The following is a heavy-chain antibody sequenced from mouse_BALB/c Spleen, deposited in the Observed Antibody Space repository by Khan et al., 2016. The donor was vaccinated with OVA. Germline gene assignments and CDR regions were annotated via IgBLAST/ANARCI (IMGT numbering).Heavy chain of an antibody. CDR1: GYMFTSYW. J-gene: IGHJ3*01. Sequence: VQLQESGAELANPGASVKMSCKASGYMFTSYWMNWVKQRPGQGLEWIGYINPSTSDTEYNQKFKDKATLTTDKSSSTVYLQLSSLTSEDSAVYYYKRRGLFGIIVYWGQGTLVTVSA. V-gene: IGHV1-7*01. CDR3: KRRGLFGIIVY. CDR2: INPSTSDT. D-gene: IGHD1-1*02.